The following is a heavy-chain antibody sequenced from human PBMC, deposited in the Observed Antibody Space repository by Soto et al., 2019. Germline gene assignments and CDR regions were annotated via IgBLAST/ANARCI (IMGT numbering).Heavy chain of an antibody. CDR3: ASQFCSGGACFNWFDP. J-gene: IGHJ5*02. Sequence: PSETLSLTCPVSGGSIRSSLYYWSWIRQPPGKGLEWIGYIFDSGITHYNPSLKSRVAMSVDTSKNQFSLNLTSVTAADTAVYFCASQFCSGGACFNWFDPWGHGTLVTVSS. V-gene: IGHV4-30-4*01. D-gene: IGHD2-21*02. CDR2: IFDSGIT. CDR1: GGSIRSSLYY.